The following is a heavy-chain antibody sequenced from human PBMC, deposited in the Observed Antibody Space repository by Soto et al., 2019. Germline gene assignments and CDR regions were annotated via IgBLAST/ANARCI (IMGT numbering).Heavy chain of an antibody. CDR2: IGLSGDTI. V-gene: IGHV3-48*03. D-gene: IGHD3-16*01. CDR3: ARESFSASPNFFDY. CDR1: GFSFTNYE. Sequence: GGSLRLSCAVSGFSFTNYEMNWVRQSPGKGLEWIAYIGLSGDTIYYADSVKGRFTISRDHAKNSLELQMNSLRADDTALYYCARESFSASPNFFDYWGRGTQVTVSS. J-gene: IGHJ4*02.